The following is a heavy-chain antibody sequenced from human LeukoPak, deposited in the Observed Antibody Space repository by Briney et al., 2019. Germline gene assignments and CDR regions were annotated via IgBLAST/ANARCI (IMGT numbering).Heavy chain of an antibody. V-gene: IGHV1-18*01. CDR2: INCYNGNT. J-gene: IGHJ4*02. CDR3: ARGLDAAAGLANFDY. D-gene: IGHD6-25*01. CDR1: GYSFSYFG. Sequence: ASVKVSCKASGYSFSYFGINWVRQAPGQGLEWMGWINCYNGNTNYAQKSEGRLTLTTDTATSSVYMELRNLRSDDTAVYYCARGLDAAAGLANFDYWGLGTLVTVSS.